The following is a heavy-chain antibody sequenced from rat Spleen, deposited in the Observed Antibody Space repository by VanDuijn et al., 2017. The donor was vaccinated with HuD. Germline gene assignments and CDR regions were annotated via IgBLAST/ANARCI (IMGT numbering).Heavy chain of an antibody. Sequence: RLQESGPGLLKPSQSLSLTCSVTGFSITTHYWGWIRKFPGKKMEWMGFISYSGSTSHNPSLKSRISITRDTSKNQFFLQLNSVTTEDTATYYCARYGLITTISTYFDFWGQGVMVSVSS. CDR2: ISYSGST. V-gene: IGHV3-1*01. J-gene: IGHJ2*01. D-gene: IGHD1-10*01. CDR3: ARYGLITTISTYFDF. CDR1: GFSITTHY.